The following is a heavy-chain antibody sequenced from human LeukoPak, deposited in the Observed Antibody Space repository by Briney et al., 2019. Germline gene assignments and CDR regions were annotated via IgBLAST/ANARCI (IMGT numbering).Heavy chain of an antibody. J-gene: IGHJ4*02. CDR3: AKVGCSSTSCYGRDY. D-gene: IGHD2-2*01. Sequence: GGSLRLSCAASGFTFSSYSMSWVRQAPGRGLEWVSDISGSGGSTYYADAVKGRFTISRDNSKNTLYLQMNSLRAEDTAVYYCAKVGCSSTSCYGRDYWGQGTLVTVSS. V-gene: IGHV3-23*01. CDR2: ISGSGGST. CDR1: GFTFSSYS.